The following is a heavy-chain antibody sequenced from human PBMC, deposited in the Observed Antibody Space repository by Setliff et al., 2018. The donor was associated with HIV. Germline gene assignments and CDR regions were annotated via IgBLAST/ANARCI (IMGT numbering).Heavy chain of an antibody. V-gene: IGHV4-59*01. J-gene: IGHJ4*01. D-gene: IGHD6-13*01. CDR3: ASLHRIADFDY. Sequence: PSETLSLTCTVSDGSISRYYWTWIRQPPGKALEWIGYIYYSGSTNYNPSLKSRVTLSVDTSMNQFSLKLRSVTAADTAVYYWASLHRIADFDYWGQGTLVTVSS. CDR1: DGSISRYY. CDR2: IYYSGST.